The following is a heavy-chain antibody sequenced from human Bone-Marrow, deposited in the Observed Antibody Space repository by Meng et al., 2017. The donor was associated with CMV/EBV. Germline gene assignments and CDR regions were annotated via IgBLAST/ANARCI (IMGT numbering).Heavy chain of an antibody. Sequence: GGSLRLSCAASGFTFSSYAMSWVRQAPGKGLEWVSAISGSGGSTGYADSVKGRFTISRDNAKNSLYLQMNSLRAEDTALYYCARAGRGSDAFDIWGQGTMVTVSS. CDR1: GFTFSSYA. J-gene: IGHJ3*02. CDR2: ISGSGGST. V-gene: IGHV3-20*04. D-gene: IGHD3-16*01. CDR3: ARAGRGSDAFDI.